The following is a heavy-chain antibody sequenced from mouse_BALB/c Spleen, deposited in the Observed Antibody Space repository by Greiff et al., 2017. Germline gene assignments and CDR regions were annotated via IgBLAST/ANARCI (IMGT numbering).Heavy chain of an antibody. V-gene: IGHV5-9-3*01. CDR2: ISSGGSYT. CDR3: ARLTGTRGIDY. D-gene: IGHD4-1*01. J-gene: IGHJ2*01. CDR1: GFTFSSYA. Sequence: EVQGVESGGGLVKPGGSLKLSCAASGFTFSSYAMSWVRQTPEKRLEWVATISSGGSYTYYPDSVKGRFTISRDNAKNTLYLQMSSLRSEDTAMYYCARLTGTRGIDYWGQGTTLTVSS.